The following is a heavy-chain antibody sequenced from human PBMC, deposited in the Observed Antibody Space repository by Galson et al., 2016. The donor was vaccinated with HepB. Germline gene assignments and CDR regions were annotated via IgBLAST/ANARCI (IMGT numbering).Heavy chain of an antibody. D-gene: IGHD3-10*01. J-gene: IGHJ2*01. V-gene: IGHV1-2*02. CDR2: IYPNNGSA. CDR3: ARDPSIEGVSISRYFDL. CDR1: GYTFTAYY. Sequence: SVKVSCKASGYTFTAYYINWVRQAPGHGLEWMGWIYPNNGSATYAQEFQDRVTMTRDTSLSTAYMELSRLRSDDTAVDYCARDPSIEGVSISRYFDLWGRGTLVTVSS.